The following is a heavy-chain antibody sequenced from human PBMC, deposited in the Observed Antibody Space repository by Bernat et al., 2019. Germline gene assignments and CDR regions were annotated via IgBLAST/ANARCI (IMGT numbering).Heavy chain of an antibody. CDR2: ISGDGSRT. CDR3: ARDPDYGGYSYFES. V-gene: IGHV3-74*01. D-gene: IGHD4-23*01. J-gene: IGHJ4*02. CDR1: GSTFSTYW. Sequence: EVQLVESGGGLVQPGGSLRLSCAASGSTFSTYWMHWVRQVSGKGLEWVSRISGDGSRTTYADSVKGRFTISRDNAKNTLSLQMNSLRAEDTAVYNCARDPDYGGYSYFESWGQGTLVTVSS.